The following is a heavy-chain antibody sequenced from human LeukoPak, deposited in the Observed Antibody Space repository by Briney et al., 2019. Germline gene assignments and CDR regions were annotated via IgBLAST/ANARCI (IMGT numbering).Heavy chain of an antibody. V-gene: IGHV1-8*02. CDR3: ARGRYGSWSYYWYDSRNFDY. CDR1: GYTFTSYD. CDR2: MNPNSGNT. Sequence: ASVKVSCXASGYTFTSYDINWVRLATGQGLEWMGWMNPNSGNTGYAQKFQGRVTMTRNTSISTAYMELSSLRSEDTAVYYCARGRYGSWSYYWYDSRNFDYWGQGTLVTVSS. J-gene: IGHJ4*02. D-gene: IGHD3-10*01.